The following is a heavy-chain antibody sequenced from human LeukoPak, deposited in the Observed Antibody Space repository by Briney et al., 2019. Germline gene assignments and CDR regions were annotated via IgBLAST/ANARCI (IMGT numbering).Heavy chain of an antibody. CDR3: ARDRVTDYGDYGAFDI. V-gene: IGHV3-21*01. CDR2: ISSSSSYI. Sequence: GGSLRLSCAASGFTFSSYSMNWLRQAPGKGLKWVSSISSSSSYIYYADSVKGRFTISRDNAKNSLYLQMNSLRAEDTAVYYCARDRVTDYGDYGAFDIWGQGTMVTVSS. D-gene: IGHD4-17*01. J-gene: IGHJ3*02. CDR1: GFTFSSYS.